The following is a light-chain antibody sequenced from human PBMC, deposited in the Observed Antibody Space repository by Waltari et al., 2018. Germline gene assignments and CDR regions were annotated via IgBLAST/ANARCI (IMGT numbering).Light chain of an antibody. CDR3: TSYTTSFTVV. J-gene: IGLJ2*01. CDR1: SSDIGGYNY. Sequence: QSALTQPASVSGSPGQSITISCTGTSSDIGGYNYVSWFQQHPGRAPKLIIYGVNNRPSGISNPFSGSKSGNTASLTISGLQAEDESHYYCTSYTTSFTVVFGGGTKLTVL. V-gene: IGLV2-14*03. CDR2: GVN.